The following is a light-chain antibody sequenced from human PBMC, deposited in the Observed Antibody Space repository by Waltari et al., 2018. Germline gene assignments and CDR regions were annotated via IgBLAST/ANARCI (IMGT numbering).Light chain of an antibody. Sequence: DIQMTQSPSTLSASVGDRVTITCRASQSIGSWLAWYQQKPGKAPKLLIYKASSLESGVPSRFSGSRSGTEFTLTISSLQPDDFATYYCQQYNSYSGTFGQGTKLEIK. V-gene: IGKV1-5*03. CDR3: QQYNSYSGT. J-gene: IGKJ2*01. CDR1: QSIGSW. CDR2: KAS.